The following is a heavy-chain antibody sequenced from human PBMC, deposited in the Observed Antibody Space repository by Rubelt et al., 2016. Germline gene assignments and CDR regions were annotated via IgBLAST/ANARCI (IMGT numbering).Heavy chain of an antibody. CDR1: GGSIRSYD. J-gene: IGHJ4*02. D-gene: IGHD4-11*01. V-gene: IGHV4-38-2*02. CDR2: IYQSGST. CDR3: ARESLSNYYFDY. Sequence: QVQLEESGPGLVKPSETLSLTCTVSGGSIRSYDWSWIRHPPGKGLEWIGSIYQSGSTYYNPSLKSRVTIAVDTSKNQFSLTLSSVTAADTAFYYGARESLSNYYFDYWGQGTLVTVSS.